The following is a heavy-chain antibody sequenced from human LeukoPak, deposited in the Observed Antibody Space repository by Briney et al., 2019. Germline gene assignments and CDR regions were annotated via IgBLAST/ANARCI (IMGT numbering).Heavy chain of an antibody. CDR3: LAAAGTLTQLDYFDY. CDR2: IYTSGST. Sequence: SETLSLTCTVSGGSISSGSYYWSWIRQPAGKGLEWIGRIYTSGSTNYNPSLKSRVTISVDTSKNQFSLKLSSVTAADTAVYYCLAAAGTLTQLDYFDYWGQGTLVTVSS. J-gene: IGHJ4*02. V-gene: IGHV4-61*02. D-gene: IGHD6-13*01. CDR1: GGSISSGSYY.